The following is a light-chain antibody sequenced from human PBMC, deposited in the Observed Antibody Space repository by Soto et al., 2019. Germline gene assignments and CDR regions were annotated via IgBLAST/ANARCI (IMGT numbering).Light chain of an antibody. CDR2: DVS. CDR1: SSDIGYYNY. CDR3: SSYTTSSTEV. J-gene: IGLJ1*01. Sequence: QSVLTQPASVSGSPGQSITISCTGSSSDIGYYNYVSWYQQHPGKAPKVMIYDVSNRPSGVSNRFSGSKSGNTASLTISGLQTEDEADYYCSSYTTSSTEVFGTGTKLTVL. V-gene: IGLV2-14*03.